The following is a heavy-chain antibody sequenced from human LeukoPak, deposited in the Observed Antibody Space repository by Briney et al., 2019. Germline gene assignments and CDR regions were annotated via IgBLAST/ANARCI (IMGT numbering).Heavy chain of an antibody. CDR1: GFTFSSYS. CDR3: AREGQGYCSSTSCYSTGATYYYYYYVDV. V-gene: IGHV3-21*01. CDR2: ISSSSSYI. D-gene: IGHD2-2*02. J-gene: IGHJ6*03. Sequence: GGSLRLSCAASGFTFSSYSMNWVRQAPGKGLEWVSSISSSSSYIYYADSVKGRFAISRDNAKNSLYLQMNSLRAEDTAVYYCAREGQGYCSSTSCYSTGATYYYYYYVDVWGKGTTVTVSS.